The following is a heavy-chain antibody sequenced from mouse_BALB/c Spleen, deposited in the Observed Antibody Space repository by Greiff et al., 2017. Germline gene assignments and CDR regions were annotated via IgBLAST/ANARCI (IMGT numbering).Heavy chain of an antibody. Sequence: EVQLVESGGGLVQPGGSLKLSCAASGFTFSSYAMSWVRQTPEKRLEWVASISSGGSTYYPDSVKGRFTISRDNARNILYLQMSSLRSEDTAMYYCARGRELQYYFDYWGQGTTLTVSS. CDR3: ARGRELQYYFDY. D-gene: IGHD1-1*01. V-gene: IGHV5-6-5*01. J-gene: IGHJ2*01. CDR2: ISSGGST. CDR1: GFTFSSYA.